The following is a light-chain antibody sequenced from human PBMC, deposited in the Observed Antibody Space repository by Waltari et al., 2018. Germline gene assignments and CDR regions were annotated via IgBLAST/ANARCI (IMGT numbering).Light chain of an antibody. Sequence: DIQIPQSPSSLSASVGAKVTITCRASQSISSYLNWYQQKPGKAPKLLIYAAASLQSGVPSRFSGSGSGTDFTLTISSLQPEDFATYYCQQSYSTPYTFGQGTKLEIK. V-gene: IGKV1-39*01. CDR2: AAA. CDR1: QSISSY. J-gene: IGKJ2*01. CDR3: QQSYSTPYT.